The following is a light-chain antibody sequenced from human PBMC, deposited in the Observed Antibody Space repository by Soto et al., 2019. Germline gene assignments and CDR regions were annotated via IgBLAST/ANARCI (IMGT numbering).Light chain of an antibody. V-gene: IGLV2-14*01. J-gene: IGLJ1*01. CDR2: EVN. CDR3: RSTNTIGTIQV. CDR1: SSDFVVYNY. Sequence: LTHPGSCCVSRGHCSSMSCTGTSSDFVVYNYVSWYQLHPGKAPKLMIYEVNIRTSGVSNRFSGSKSGNTASLTISGLHAEEQAPYSCRSTNTIGTIQVLGHGKKVHVL.